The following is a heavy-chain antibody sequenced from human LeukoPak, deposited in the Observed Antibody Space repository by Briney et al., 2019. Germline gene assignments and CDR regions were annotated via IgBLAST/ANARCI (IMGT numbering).Heavy chain of an antibody. CDR1: GGSISSSSYY. CDR2: IYYSGST. V-gene: IGHV4-39*07. CDR3: ARVNCSGGSCYSNRGAFDI. J-gene: IGHJ3*02. Sequence: PSETLSLTCTVSGGSISSSSYYWGWIRQPPGKGLEWIGSIYYSGSTNYNPSLKSRVTMSVDTSKKQFSLKLSSVTAADTAIYYCARVNCSGGSCYSNRGAFDIWGQGTMVTVSS. D-gene: IGHD2-15*01.